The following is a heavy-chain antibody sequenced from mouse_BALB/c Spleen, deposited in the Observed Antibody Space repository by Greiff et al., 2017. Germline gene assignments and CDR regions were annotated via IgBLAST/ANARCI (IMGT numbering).Heavy chain of an antibody. CDR1: GFTFSNYW. CDR2: IRLKSNNYAT. Sequence: EVQLQESGGGLVQPGGSMKLSCVASGFTFSNYWMNWVRQSPEKGLEWVAEIRLKSNNYATHYAESVKGRFTISRDDSKSSVYLQMNNLRAEDTGIYYCTREGFYFDYWGQGTTLTVSS. J-gene: IGHJ2*01. V-gene: IGHV6-6*02. CDR3: TREGFYFDY.